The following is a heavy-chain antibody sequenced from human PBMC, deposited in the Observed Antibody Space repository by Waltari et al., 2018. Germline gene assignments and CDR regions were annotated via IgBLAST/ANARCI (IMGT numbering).Heavy chain of an antibody. CDR1: GGSISSSSYY. CDR3: ARNIAYYYDSSGLINFDY. Sequence: QLQLQESGPGLVKPSETLSLTCTVSGGSISSSSYYWGWIRQPPGKGLEWIGSIYYSGSTYYNPSLKSRVTISVDTSKNQFSLKLSSVTAADTAVYYCARNIAYYYDSSGLINFDYWGQGTLVTVSS. CDR2: IYYSGST. V-gene: IGHV4-39*01. J-gene: IGHJ4*02. D-gene: IGHD3-22*01.